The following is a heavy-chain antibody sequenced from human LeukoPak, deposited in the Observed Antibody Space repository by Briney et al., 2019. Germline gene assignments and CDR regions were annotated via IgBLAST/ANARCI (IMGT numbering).Heavy chain of an antibody. CDR3: ARVNVRGALRFLEWSRENWYFDL. D-gene: IGHD3-3*01. V-gene: IGHV3-7*01. CDR2: IKQDGSDK. CDR1: GFTFTKYW. J-gene: IGHJ2*01. Sequence: GGSLRLSCAASGFTFTKYWMTWVRQAPGKGLEWVGNIKQDGSDKNYMDSVKGRFTISRDNTKNSVYLQMSSLRAEDTAVYYCARVNVRGALRFLEWSRENWYFDLWGRGTLVTVSS.